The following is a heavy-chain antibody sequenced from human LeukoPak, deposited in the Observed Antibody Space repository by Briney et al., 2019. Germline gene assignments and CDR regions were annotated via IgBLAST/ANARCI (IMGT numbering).Heavy chain of an antibody. V-gene: IGHV1-46*01. J-gene: IGHJ5*02. CDR2: INPSGGRT. CDR1: GYTSTSYY. D-gene: IGHD4-17*01. Sequence: ASVKVSCKASGYTSTSYYIYWMRQAHGHGLDWMGIINPSGGRTNYANKFQGRVTITRDMSTSTVYMELSSLRSEDTAVYYCAIGFYGDYDPVGVAWFDPWGQGTLVTVSS. CDR3: AIGFYGDYDPVGVAWFDP.